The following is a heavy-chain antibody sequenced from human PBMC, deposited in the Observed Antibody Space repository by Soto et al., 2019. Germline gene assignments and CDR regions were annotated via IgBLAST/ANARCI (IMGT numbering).Heavy chain of an antibody. CDR3: AKDANYDFWSGYSNGMDV. J-gene: IGHJ6*02. Sequence: QVQLVESGGGVVQPGRSLRLSCAASGFTFSNYGMHWVRQAPGKGLEWVAVISYHGTNKFYADSVKGRFTITRDNSKSTLYLQMNSLRAEATAVYYCAKDANYDFWSGYSNGMDVWGQGTTVTVSS. CDR2: ISYHGTNK. CDR1: GFTFSNYG. V-gene: IGHV3-30*18. D-gene: IGHD3-3*01.